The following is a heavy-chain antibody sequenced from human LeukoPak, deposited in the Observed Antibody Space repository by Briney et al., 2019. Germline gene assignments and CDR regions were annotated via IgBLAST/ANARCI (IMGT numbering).Heavy chain of an antibody. V-gene: IGHV4-34*01. D-gene: IGHD5-12*01. CDR2: INHSGST. Sequence: SETLSLTCAVYGGSFSGYYWSWIRQPPGKGLEWIGEINHSGSTYYNPSLKSRVTMSVGTSKNQFSLKLTSVTAADTAVYYCARRNGQDIVATFRRRYYFDYWGQGTLVTVSS. J-gene: IGHJ4*02. CDR1: GGSFSGYY. CDR3: ARRNGQDIVATFRRRYYFDY.